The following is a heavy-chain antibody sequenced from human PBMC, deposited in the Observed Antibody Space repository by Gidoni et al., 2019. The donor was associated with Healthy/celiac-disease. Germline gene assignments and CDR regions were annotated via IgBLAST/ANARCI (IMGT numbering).Heavy chain of an antibody. Sequence: QITLKESGPTLVKPTQTLTLTCTFSGFSLSTSGVGVGWIRQPPGKALEWLALIYWDDDKRYSPSLKSRLTITKDTSKNQVVLTMTNMDPVDTATYYCAHARDVDTAMVLRYWGQGTLVTVSS. CDR1: GFSLSTSGVG. CDR3: AHARDVDTAMVLRY. J-gene: IGHJ4*02. D-gene: IGHD5-18*01. V-gene: IGHV2-5*02. CDR2: IYWDDDK.